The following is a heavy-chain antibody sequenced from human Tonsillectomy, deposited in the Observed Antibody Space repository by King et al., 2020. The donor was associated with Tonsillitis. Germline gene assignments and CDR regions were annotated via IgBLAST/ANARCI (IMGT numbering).Heavy chain of an antibody. V-gene: IGHV3-21*01. J-gene: IGHJ4*02. D-gene: IGHD3-10*01. CDR1: RFTFSDYS. Sequence: VQLVESGGGLVKPGGSLRLSCAASRFTFSDYSMNWVRQAPGKGLEWVSSISSSSSYIYYADSVKGRFTISRDNAKNSLFLQMNSLRAEDTAVYYCARDGGRFGELLPFDYWGQGTLVTVSS. CDR3: ARDGGRFGELLPFDY. CDR2: ISSSSSYI.